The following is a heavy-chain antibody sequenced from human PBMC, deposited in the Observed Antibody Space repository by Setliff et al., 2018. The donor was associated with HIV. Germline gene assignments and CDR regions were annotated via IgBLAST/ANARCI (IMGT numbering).Heavy chain of an antibody. CDR3: TTEDPWLRFGH. CDR1: GLTFDDFA. D-gene: IGHD5-12*01. CDR2: INWDGEST. V-gene: IGHV3-43D*03. J-gene: IGHJ5*02. Sequence: GGSLRLSCAASGLTFDDFAMHWVRQSPGKGLEWVGLINWDGESTYYADSVKGRFVISRDNSKNTLYLQMNSLKTEDTAVYYCTTEDPWLRFGHWGQGTLVTVSS.